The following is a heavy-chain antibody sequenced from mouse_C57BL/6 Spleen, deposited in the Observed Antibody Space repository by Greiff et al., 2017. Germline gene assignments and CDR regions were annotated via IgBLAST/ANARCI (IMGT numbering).Heavy chain of an antibody. D-gene: IGHD1-1*01. CDR1: GYTFTSYW. Sequence: QVHVKQPGAELVRPGTSVKLSCKASGYTFTSYWMHWVKQRPGQGLEWIGVIDPSDSYTNYNQKFKGKATLTVDTSSSTAYMQLSSLTSEDSAVYYCARYYYGSSYDYYAMDYWGQGTSVTVSS. CDR3: ARYYYGSSYDYYAMDY. CDR2: IDPSDSYT. J-gene: IGHJ4*01. V-gene: IGHV1-59*01.